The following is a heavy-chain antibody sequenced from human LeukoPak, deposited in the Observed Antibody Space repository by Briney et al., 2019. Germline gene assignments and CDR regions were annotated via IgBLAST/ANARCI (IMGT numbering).Heavy chain of an antibody. CDR1: GGSFSGYY. J-gene: IGHJ4*02. CDR2: INHSGST. CDR3: ARARGAEAIDY. Sequence: PSETLSLTCAVYGGSFSGYYWSWIRQPPGKGLEWIGEINHSGSTNYNPSLKSRVTISVDTSKNQFSLKLSSVTAADTAVYYRARARGAEAIDYWGQGTLVTVSS. V-gene: IGHV4-34*01. D-gene: IGHD6-25*01.